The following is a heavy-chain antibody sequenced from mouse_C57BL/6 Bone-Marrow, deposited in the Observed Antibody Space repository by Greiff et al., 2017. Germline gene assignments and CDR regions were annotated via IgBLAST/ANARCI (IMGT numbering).Heavy chain of an antibody. Sequence: VQLLQSGAELARPGASVMLSCTASGYTFTSYGISWVKQRTGQGLEWIGEIYPRSGNTYYNEKFKGKATLTADKSSSTSYMEIRSLTSEDAAVYFCARWYYGRVAYWGQGTLVTVSA. CDR3: ARWYYGRVAY. CDR1: GYTFTSYG. V-gene: IGHV1-81*01. J-gene: IGHJ3*01. D-gene: IGHD1-2*01. CDR2: IYPRSGNT.